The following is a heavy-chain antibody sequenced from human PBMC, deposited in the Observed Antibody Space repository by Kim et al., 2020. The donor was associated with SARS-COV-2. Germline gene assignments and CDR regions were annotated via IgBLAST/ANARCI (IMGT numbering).Heavy chain of an antibody. CDR1: GYSISSGYY. V-gene: IGHV4-38-2*02. CDR3: ASGQQLVLSIFSGWFDP. CDR2: IYHSGST. D-gene: IGHD6-13*01. J-gene: IGHJ5*02. Sequence: SETLSLTCTVSGYSISSGYYWGWIRQPPGKGLEWIGSIYHSGSTYYNPSLKSRVTISVDTSKNQFSLKLSSVTAADTAVYYCASGQQLVLSIFSGWFDPWGQGTLVTVSS.